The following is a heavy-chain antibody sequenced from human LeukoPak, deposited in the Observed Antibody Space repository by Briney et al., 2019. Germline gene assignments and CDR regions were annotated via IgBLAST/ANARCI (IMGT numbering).Heavy chain of an antibody. V-gene: IGHV4-59*01. CDR3: ARVRTAVAGTSGAYYFDY. J-gene: IGHJ4*02. Sequence: SETLSLTCTVSGGSISSYYWSWIRQPPGKGLEWIAYIYYSGSTNYNPSLKSRVTISVDTSKNQFSLKLSPVTAADTAVYYCARVRTAVAGTSGAYYFDYWGQGTLVTV. CDR2: IYYSGST. D-gene: IGHD6-19*01. CDR1: GGSISSYY.